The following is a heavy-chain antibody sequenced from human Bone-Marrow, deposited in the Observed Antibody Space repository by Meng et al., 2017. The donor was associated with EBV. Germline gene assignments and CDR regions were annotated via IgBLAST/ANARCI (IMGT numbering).Heavy chain of an antibody. CDR1: GGSISSSNW. CDR3: AERYSTMWGKWFDP. V-gene: IGHV4-4*02. D-gene: IGHD2-15*01. CDR2: IYHSGST. Sequence: QVQLQESGPGLVKPSGTLSLTCAVSGGSISSSNWWSWVRQPPGKGLEWIGEIYHSGSTNYNPSLKSRVTISVDMSNNQFSLRLSSVTAADTAVYYCAERYSTMWGKWFDPWGQGTLGTVSS. J-gene: IGHJ5*02.